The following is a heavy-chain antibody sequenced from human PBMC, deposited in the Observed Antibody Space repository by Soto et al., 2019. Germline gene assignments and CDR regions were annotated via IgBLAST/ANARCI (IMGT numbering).Heavy chain of an antibody. J-gene: IGHJ3*02. CDR1: GFTFSSYA. Sequence: QVQLVESGGGVVQPGRSLRLSCAASGFTFSSYAMHWVRQAPGKWLEWVAVISYDGSNKYYADSVKGRFTISRDNSKNTLYLQMNSLRAEDTAVYYCARGSSGWYKDAFDIWGQGTMVTVSS. V-gene: IGHV3-30-3*01. CDR2: ISYDGSNK. D-gene: IGHD6-19*01. CDR3: ARGSSGWYKDAFDI.